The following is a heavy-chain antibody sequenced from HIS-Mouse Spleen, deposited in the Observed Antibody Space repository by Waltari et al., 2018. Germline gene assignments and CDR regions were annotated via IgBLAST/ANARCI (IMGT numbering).Heavy chain of an antibody. CDR3: ARGSITMVRGVSVYFDY. Sequence: QVQLQQWGAGLLKPSETLSLTCAVYGGSFSGYYWSLLRQPPGKGLEWIGEINHSGSTNYNPSLKSRVTISVDTSKNQFSLKLSSVTAADTAVYYCARGSITMVRGVSVYFDYWGQGTLVTVSS. CDR2: INHSGST. D-gene: IGHD3-10*01. V-gene: IGHV4-34*01. CDR1: GGSFSGYY. J-gene: IGHJ4*02.